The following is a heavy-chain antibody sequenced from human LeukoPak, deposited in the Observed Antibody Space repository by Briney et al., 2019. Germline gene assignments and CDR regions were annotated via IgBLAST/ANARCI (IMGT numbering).Heavy chain of an antibody. V-gene: IGHV3-30*02. Sequence: GGSLRLSCAASGFTFSSYGMHWVRQAPGKGLEWVAFIRYDGSNKYYADSVKGRFTISRDNSKNTLYLQMNSLRAEDTAVYYCAKSPPNYYGSGSVDYWGQEPWSPSPQ. CDR1: GFTFSSYG. CDR3: AKSPPNYYGSGSVDY. D-gene: IGHD3-10*01. CDR2: IRYDGSNK. J-gene: IGHJ4*01.